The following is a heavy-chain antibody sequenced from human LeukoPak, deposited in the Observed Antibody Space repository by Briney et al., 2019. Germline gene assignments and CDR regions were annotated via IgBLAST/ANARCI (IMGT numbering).Heavy chain of an antibody. D-gene: IGHD1-1*01. V-gene: IGHV1-46*01. CDR1: GYTFTSYY. Sequence: ASVKVSCKASGYTFTSYYMHWVRQAPGQGLEWMGIINPSGGSTSYAQKFQGRVTITRNTSISTAYMELSSLRSDDTAVYYCAVRAGTNNYYYYYMDVWGKGTTVTVSS. J-gene: IGHJ6*03. CDR2: INPSGGST. CDR3: AVRAGTNNYYYYYMDV.